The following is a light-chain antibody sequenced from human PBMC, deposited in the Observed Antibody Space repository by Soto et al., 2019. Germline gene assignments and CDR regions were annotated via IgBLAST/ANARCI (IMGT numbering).Light chain of an antibody. Sequence: QSVLTQPPSASGSPGQSVTISCTGTSSDVGGYNYVSWYQQHPGKAPKLMIYEVSKRPSGVPDRFSGSKSGNTASLTVSGLQAEDEADYYYSSYAGSNEVFGGGTKVTVL. J-gene: IGLJ2*01. V-gene: IGLV2-8*01. CDR2: EVS. CDR1: SSDVGGYNY. CDR3: SSYAGSNEV.